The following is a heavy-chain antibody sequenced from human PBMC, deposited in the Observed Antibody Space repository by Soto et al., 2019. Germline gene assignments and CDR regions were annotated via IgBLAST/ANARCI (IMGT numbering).Heavy chain of an antibody. J-gene: IGHJ6*02. Sequence: QVQLQESGPGLVKPSETLSLTCTVSGGSISSYYWSWIRQPAGKGLEWIGRVYTSGSTNYNPSLERRVTMSVDTSKSQFSLKLTSVTAADTAVYYCARDRPIVATSGYGMDVWGQGTTVTVSS. V-gene: IGHV4-4*07. D-gene: IGHD5-12*01. CDR3: ARDRPIVATSGYGMDV. CDR1: GGSISSYY. CDR2: VYTSGST.